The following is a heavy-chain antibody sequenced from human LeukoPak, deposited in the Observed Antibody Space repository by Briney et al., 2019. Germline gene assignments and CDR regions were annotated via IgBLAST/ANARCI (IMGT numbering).Heavy chain of an antibody. CDR3: ARGTGYPYYYYYMDV. V-gene: IGHV3-74*01. D-gene: IGHD1-1*01. Sequence: GGSLRLSCAASGFTFSSYWMHWVRQAPGKGLVWVSRINSDGSSTSYADSVKGRCTISRDNAKNTLYLQMNSLRAEDTAVYYCARGTGYPYYYYYMDVWGKGTTVTVSS. J-gene: IGHJ6*03. CDR1: GFTFSSYW. CDR2: INSDGSST.